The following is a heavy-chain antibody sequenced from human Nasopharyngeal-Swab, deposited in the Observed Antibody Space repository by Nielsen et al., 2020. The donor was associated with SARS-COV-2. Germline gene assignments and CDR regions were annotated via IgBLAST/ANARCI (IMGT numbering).Heavy chain of an antibody. CDR3: ATWMTAHFDY. CDR1: GFTFSSYA. D-gene: IGHD5-18*01. Sequence: GGSLRLSCAASGFTFSSYAMSWVRQAPGQGLEWVSTVDYDGVRTHYADSVEGRFIISRDNSRNTAYLQIKSLRVEDAAVYYCATWMTAHFDYWGQGTLVTVSS. J-gene: IGHJ4*02. V-gene: IGHV3-23*01. CDR2: VDYDGVRT.